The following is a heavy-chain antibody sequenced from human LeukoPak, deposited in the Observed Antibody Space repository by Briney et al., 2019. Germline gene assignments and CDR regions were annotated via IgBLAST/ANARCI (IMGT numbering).Heavy chain of an antibody. CDR2: IKQDGSVK. D-gene: IGHD3-22*01. Sequence: GGSLRLSCEGSRFSFGNYWTNWVRQAPGKGLEWVANIKQDGSVKHYMDSVKGRFTISRDNAKNSLYLQMDSLRADDTAVYYCARDSEHYDSGAYYDALDMWGQGTLVTVSS. CDR1: RFSFGNYW. CDR3: ARDSEHYDSGAYYDALDM. V-gene: IGHV3-7*01. J-gene: IGHJ3*02.